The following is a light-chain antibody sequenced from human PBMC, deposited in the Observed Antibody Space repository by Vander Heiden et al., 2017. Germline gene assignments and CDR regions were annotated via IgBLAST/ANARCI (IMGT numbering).Light chain of an antibody. Sequence: DIVMTQSPDSLAVSLGERATINCKSSQSVLYSSNNKNYLAWYQQKPGQPPKLLIYWGFYRESGVPGRFSGSGSGTDFTLTISSLQAEDVAVYYCQQYYSTPPTFGQGTKVEIK. V-gene: IGKV4-1*01. CDR3: QQYYSTPPT. J-gene: IGKJ1*01. CDR1: QSVLYSSNNKNY. CDR2: WGF.